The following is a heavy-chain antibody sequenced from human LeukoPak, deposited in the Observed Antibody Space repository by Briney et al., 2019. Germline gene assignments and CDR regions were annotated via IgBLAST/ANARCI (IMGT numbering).Heavy chain of an antibody. V-gene: IGHV3-30*02. D-gene: IGHD3-22*01. CDR3: ARRAGDYSHPYDY. Sequence: GGSLRLSCAASGFTFSSYGMHWVRQAPGKGLEWVAYIRYDGSNKYYADSVKGRFTISRDNSKNTVHLQMNSLRAEDTAMYYCARRAGDYSHPYDYWGQGTLVTVSS. CDR1: GFTFSSYG. J-gene: IGHJ4*02. CDR2: IRYDGSNK.